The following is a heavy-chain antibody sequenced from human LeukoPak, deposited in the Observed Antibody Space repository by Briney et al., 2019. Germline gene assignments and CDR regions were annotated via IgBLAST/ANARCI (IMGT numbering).Heavy chain of an antibody. Sequence: GGSLRLSCAASGFTLSSYAMSWVRQAPGKGLEWVSATSSSDAGTYYAESVRGRFTISRDNSKNTLFLQMNSLRAEDTGVYYCATVFQQRGYYYMDVWGKGTTVTVSS. CDR1: GFTLSSYA. V-gene: IGHV3-23*01. J-gene: IGHJ6*03. D-gene: IGHD6-13*01. CDR2: TSSSDAGT. CDR3: ATVFQQRGYYYMDV.